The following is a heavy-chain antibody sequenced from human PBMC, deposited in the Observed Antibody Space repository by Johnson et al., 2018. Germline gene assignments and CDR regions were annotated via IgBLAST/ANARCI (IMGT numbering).Heavy chain of an antibody. CDR1: GFIFTSYS. J-gene: IGHJ6*02. Sequence: VQLVESGGGVVQPGRSLRLSCAATGFIFTSYSMTWVRQAPGKGLEWVSVIGIDGRTIYYAESVKGRFTVSRNNSKDTIYPQLKSPKAEDTAVYYCATSLGVTNPNGVDVWGQGTTVTVSS. CDR3: ATSLGVTNPNGVDV. D-gene: IGHD2-8*01. CDR2: IGIDGRTI. V-gene: IGHV3-23*04.